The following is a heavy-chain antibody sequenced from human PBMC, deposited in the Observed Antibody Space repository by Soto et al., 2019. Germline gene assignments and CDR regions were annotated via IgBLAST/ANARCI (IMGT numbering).Heavy chain of an antibody. CDR1: GGTFSSYA. V-gene: IGHV1-69*01. J-gene: IGHJ4*02. Sequence: QVQLVQSGAEVKKPGSSVKVSCKASGGTFSSYAISWVRQAPGQGLEWMGGFIPIFGTADYAQKFQGRVTITADESTSTAYMELSSLRSEDTAVYYCAREGASGSHIGYWGQGTLVTVSS. CDR2: FIPIFGTA. CDR3: AREGASGSHIGY. D-gene: IGHD3-22*01.